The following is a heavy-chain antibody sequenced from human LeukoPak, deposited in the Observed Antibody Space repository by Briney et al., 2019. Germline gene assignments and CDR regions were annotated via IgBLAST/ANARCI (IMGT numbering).Heavy chain of an antibody. Sequence: ASVKVSCKASGGTFSSYAISWVRQAPGQGLEWMGGINPIFGTANYAQKFQGRVTITADESTSTAYMELSSLRSEDTAVYYCAGTYYYDSSGQDAFDIWGQGTMVTVSS. CDR3: AGTYYYDSSGQDAFDI. D-gene: IGHD3-22*01. V-gene: IGHV1-69*13. J-gene: IGHJ3*02. CDR2: INPIFGTA. CDR1: GGTFSSYA.